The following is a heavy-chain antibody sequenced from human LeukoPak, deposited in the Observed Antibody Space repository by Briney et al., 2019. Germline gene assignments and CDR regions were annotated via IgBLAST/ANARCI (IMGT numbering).Heavy chain of an antibody. D-gene: IGHD5-12*01. J-gene: IGHJ4*02. CDR2: IFYSGNT. V-gene: IGHV4-59*08. CDR3: ASGRMVATFGKLYGLDY. Sequence: SETLSLTCTVSGGSISSYYWSWIRQPPGKGLECIGYIFYSGNTNYNPSLKSRVTISLDTSKNQSSLKLNSVTAADTAVYYCASGRMVATFGKLYGLDYWGQGTLVTVSS. CDR1: GGSISSYY.